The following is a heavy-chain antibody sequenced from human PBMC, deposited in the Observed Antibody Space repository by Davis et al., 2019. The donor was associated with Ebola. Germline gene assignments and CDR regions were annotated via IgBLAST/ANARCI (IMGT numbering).Heavy chain of an antibody. D-gene: IGHD6-6*01. CDR3: ARVLAARPWYFDL. CDR1: GFTVSSNY. J-gene: IGHJ2*01. CDR2: INQDESQK. Sequence: PGGSLRLSCAASGFTVSSNYMSWVRQAPGKGLEWVANINQDESQKSYVASLKGRFTISRDNAKNSLHLQMNSLTAEDTAVYYCARVLAARPWYFDLWGRGTLVTVSS. V-gene: IGHV3-7*03.